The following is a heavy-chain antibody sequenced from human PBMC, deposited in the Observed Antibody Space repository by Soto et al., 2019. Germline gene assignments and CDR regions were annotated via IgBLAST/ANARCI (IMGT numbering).Heavy chain of an antibody. CDR2: IIPIFGTA. CDR1: GGTFSSYA. CDR3: ARGPKERFFDWGYYYYGMDV. Sequence: QVQLVQSGAEVKKPGSSVKVSCKASGGTFSSYAISWVRQAPGQGLEWMGGIIPIFGTANYAQKFQGRVTITAVESTSTAYMELSSLRSEDTAVYYCARGPKERFFDWGYYYYGMDVWGQGTTVTVSS. D-gene: IGHD3-9*01. J-gene: IGHJ6*02. V-gene: IGHV1-69*12.